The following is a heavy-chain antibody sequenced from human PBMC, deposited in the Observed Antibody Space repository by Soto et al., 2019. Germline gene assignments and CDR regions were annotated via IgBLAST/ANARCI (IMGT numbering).Heavy chain of an antibody. CDR1: GGSFSGYY. J-gene: IGHJ5*02. CDR2: INHSGST. Sequence: SETLSLTCAVYGGSFSGYYWSWIRQPPGKGLEWIGEINHSGSTNYNPSLKSRVTISVDTSKNQFSLKLSSVTAADTAVYYCARNGHLSDFWSGYYSVAPNWFDPWGQGTLVTVSS. V-gene: IGHV4-34*01. CDR3: ARNGHLSDFWSGYYSVAPNWFDP. D-gene: IGHD3-3*01.